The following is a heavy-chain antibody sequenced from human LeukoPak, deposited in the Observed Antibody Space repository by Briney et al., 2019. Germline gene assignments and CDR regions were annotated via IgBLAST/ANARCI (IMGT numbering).Heavy chain of an antibody. J-gene: IGHJ5*02. D-gene: IGHD3-22*01. CDR3: ARFGYLYDSSGYYGWFDP. Sequence: AVKVCCNAAGYSFTGNYLDLVRQAPGQGLEWMGLINPNSGGKNYAQKFQGRVTMTRDTSISTAYMELSRLRSDDTAVYYCARFGYLYDSSGYYGWFDPWGQGTLVTVSS. CDR1: GYSFTGNY. CDR2: INPNSGGK. V-gene: IGHV1-2*02.